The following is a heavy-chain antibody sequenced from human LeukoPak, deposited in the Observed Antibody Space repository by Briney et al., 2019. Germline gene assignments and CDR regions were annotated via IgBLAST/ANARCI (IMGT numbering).Heavy chain of an antibody. J-gene: IGHJ3*02. CDR1: GGSISSSSYY. Sequence: SETLSLTCTVSGGSISSSSYYWGWIRQPPGEGLEWIGSIYYTGSTYYNPSLKSRVTISVDTSRNQFSLRLSSVTAADTAVYYCARGGDYYDSSGSPYVFDIWGKGKMVTVSS. CDR2: IYYTGST. V-gene: IGHV4-39*01. CDR3: ARGGDYYDSSGSPYVFDI. D-gene: IGHD3-22*01.